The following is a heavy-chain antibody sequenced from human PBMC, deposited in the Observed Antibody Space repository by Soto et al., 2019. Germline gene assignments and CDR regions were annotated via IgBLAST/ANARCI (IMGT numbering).Heavy chain of an antibody. CDR2: ISSDESNE. CDR1: GFTFSSSV. D-gene: IGHD3-16*01. Sequence: QVQLVESGGGVVQPGMSLRLSCAASGFTFSSSVVHGVRQAPGKGLEWVAGISSDESNEDYADSVKGRFSISRDNSKNTMYLQMSSLRADDTAVYYCARGLIKLAGGAFDIWGQVTMVNVSS. J-gene: IGHJ3*02. CDR3: ARGLIKLAGGAFDI. V-gene: IGHV3-33*01.